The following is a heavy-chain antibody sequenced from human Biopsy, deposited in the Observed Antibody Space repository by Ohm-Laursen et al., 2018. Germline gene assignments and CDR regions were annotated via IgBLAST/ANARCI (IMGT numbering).Heavy chain of an antibody. J-gene: IGHJ2*01. Sequence: GSSVKVSCKASGHTFRSYNFDWVRQAPGQGLEWVGSSIPLFNTANYADKFQGRVTLTADKSTTTAYMELSSLRSEDTAIYYCARFPLGAYDDSGSYRAVEHWYFDLWGRGTLVTVSS. CDR1: GHTFRSYN. CDR3: ARFPLGAYDDSGSYRAVEHWYFDL. CDR2: SIPLFNTA. D-gene: IGHD3-22*01. V-gene: IGHV1-69*08.